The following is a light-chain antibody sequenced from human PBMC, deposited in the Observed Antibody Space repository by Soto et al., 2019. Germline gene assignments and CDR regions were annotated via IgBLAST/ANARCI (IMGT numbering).Light chain of an antibody. V-gene: IGKV3D-11*01. CDR3: QQRSNWPPGVT. Sequence: EIVLTQSPATLSLSPGERATLSCRASQGVSSYLAWYQQKPGQAPRLLIYDASNRATGIPARFSGSGPGTDFTLTISNLEPEDFAGYYCQQRSNWPPGVTFGPGTKVDIK. J-gene: IGKJ3*01. CDR2: DAS. CDR1: QGVSSY.